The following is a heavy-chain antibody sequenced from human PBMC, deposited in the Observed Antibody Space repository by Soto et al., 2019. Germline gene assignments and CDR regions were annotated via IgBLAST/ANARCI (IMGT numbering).Heavy chain of an antibody. CDR3: ARDTGDGTFDP. J-gene: IGHJ5*02. CDR1: VYTFSSYA. Sequence: RXSVKVSCKASVYTFSSYAMHWVRQAPGQRLEWMGWINAGYGNTKSSQKFQDRVTISRDTSASTAYMELTSLRSEDTAVYYCARDTGDGTFDPWRQGPLVTVSS. V-gene: IGHV1-3*01. D-gene: IGHD7-27*01. CDR2: INAGYGNT.